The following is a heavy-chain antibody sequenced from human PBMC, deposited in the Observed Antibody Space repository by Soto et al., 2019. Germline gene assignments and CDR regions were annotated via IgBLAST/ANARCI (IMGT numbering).Heavy chain of an antibody. CDR3: ARLPLVSMVRGIIVDDY. J-gene: IGHJ4*02. Sequence: EVQLVQSGAEVKKPGESLRISCKGAGYSFTSYWITWVGQMPGKGLECMGRIDPSDSYTNYSPSFQGHVTISADKSISTAYLQWSSLKASDSATYYCARLPLVSMVRGIIVDDYWGQGTLVTVSS. CDR2: IDPSDSYT. D-gene: IGHD3-10*01. CDR1: GYSFTSYW. V-gene: IGHV5-10-1*01.